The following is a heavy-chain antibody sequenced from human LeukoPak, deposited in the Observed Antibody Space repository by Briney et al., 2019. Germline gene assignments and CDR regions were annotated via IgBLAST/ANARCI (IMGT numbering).Heavy chain of an antibody. CDR1: VFPFSGSA. CDR2: IKSKTNNYPT. J-gene: IGHJ6*02. CDR3: TSRGTAGSRGMDV. D-gene: IGHD1-1*01. Sequence: GVSVRLFCGAWVFPFSGSALHWVRQASGGGLQGIGRIKSKTNNYPTTYIASVIGKFTIYRDDPKNTTFIQMISLETEDTAIYYCTSRGTAGSRGMDVWGQGTAVTVSS. V-gene: IGHV3-73*01.